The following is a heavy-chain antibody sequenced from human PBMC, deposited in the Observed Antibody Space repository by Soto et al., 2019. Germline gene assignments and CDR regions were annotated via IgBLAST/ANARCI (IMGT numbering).Heavy chain of an antibody. V-gene: IGHV1-69*02. CDR1: GGTFSSYT. D-gene: IGHD2-2*01. CDR2: IIPILGIA. CDR3: ASPGWADNTPMPI. Sequence: SVKVSCKASGGTFSSYTISWVRQAPGQGLEWMGRIIPILGIANYAQKFQGRVTITADKSTSTAYMELSSLRSEDTAVYYCASPGWADNTPMPIWGQGTMVTVS. J-gene: IGHJ3*02.